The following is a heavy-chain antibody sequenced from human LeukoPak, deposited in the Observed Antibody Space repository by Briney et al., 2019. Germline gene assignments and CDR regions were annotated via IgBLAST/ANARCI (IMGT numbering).Heavy chain of an antibody. CDR3: ASSSWSHYFDY. D-gene: IGHD6-13*01. Sequence: GASVKVSCKASGYTFTSYYMHWVRLAPGQGLEWMGIINPSGGSTSYAQKFQGRVTMTRDTSTSTVYIELSSLRSGDTAVYYCASSSWSHYFDYWGQGALVTVSS. V-gene: IGHV1-46*01. CDR2: INPSGGST. J-gene: IGHJ4*02. CDR1: GYTFTSYY.